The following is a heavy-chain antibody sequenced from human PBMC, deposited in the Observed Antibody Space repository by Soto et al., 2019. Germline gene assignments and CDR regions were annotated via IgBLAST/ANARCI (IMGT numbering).Heavy chain of an antibody. CDR1: GGSISSGDEY. Sequence: SETLSLTCSVSGGSISSGDEYWTWIRQHPGKGLEWIGYINYSGSTYYNPSLKSRLSISGDTSKNQLSLKLSSVTAADTAVYYCARGMNWFDPWGQGTLVTVSS. CDR2: INYSGST. CDR3: ARGMNWFDP. J-gene: IGHJ5*02. V-gene: IGHV4-31*03.